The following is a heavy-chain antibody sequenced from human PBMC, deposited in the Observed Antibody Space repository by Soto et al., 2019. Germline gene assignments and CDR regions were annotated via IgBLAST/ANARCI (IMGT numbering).Heavy chain of an antibody. CDR2: IKSKTDGGTT. J-gene: IGHJ4*02. Sequence: GGSLRLSCAASGFTFSNAWMNWVRQAPGKGLEWVGRIKSKTDGGTTDYAAPVKGRFTISRENSKNKRYLQKNSLKTEDTAVYYCTTDEVGATFGDNIVGYFDYWGQGTLVTVSS. CDR3: TTDEVGATFGDNIVGYFDY. CDR1: GFTFSNAW. D-gene: IGHD1-26*01. V-gene: IGHV3-15*07.